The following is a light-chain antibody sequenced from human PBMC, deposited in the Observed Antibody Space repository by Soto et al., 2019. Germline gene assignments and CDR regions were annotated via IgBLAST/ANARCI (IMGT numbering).Light chain of an antibody. CDR3: QSYDTNTVV. J-gene: IGLJ2*01. V-gene: IGLV6-57*04. CDR1: SGSLGSNS. Sequence: NLMLTQPHSVSESPGKTVTISCTRSSGSLGSNSVQWYRQRPGSAPTIVIYEDDQRPSGVPNRFAGSIDRASNSASLTISGLQTEDEADYYCQSYDTNTVVFGGGTKLTVL. CDR2: EDD.